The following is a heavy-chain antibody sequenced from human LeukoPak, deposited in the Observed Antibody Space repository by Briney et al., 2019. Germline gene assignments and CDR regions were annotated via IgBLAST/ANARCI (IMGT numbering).Heavy chain of an antibody. V-gene: IGHV3-48*04. CDR1: GFTFSSYS. D-gene: IGHD1-7*01. Sequence: GGSLRLSCAASGFTFSSYSMNWVRQAPGKGLEWVSYISSSSSTIYYADSVKGRFTISRDNAKNSLYLQMNSLRAEDTAVYYCARSPGTTSGYYYYYMDVWGKGTTVTVSS. CDR3: ARSPGTTSGYYYYYMDV. CDR2: ISSSSSTI. J-gene: IGHJ6*03.